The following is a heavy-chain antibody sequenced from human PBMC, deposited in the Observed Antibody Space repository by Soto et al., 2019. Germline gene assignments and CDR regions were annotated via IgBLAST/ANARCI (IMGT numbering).Heavy chain of an antibody. CDR3: ARETYDSSGYLAAFDI. Sequence: QVQLVESGGGVVQPGRSLRLSCAASGFTFSSYGMHWVRQAPGKGLEWVAVIWYDGSNKYYADSVKGRFTISRDNSKNTLYLQMNSLRDEDTAVYYCARETYDSSGYLAAFDIWGQGTMVTVSS. J-gene: IGHJ3*02. CDR1: GFTFSSYG. CDR2: IWYDGSNK. D-gene: IGHD3-22*01. V-gene: IGHV3-33*01.